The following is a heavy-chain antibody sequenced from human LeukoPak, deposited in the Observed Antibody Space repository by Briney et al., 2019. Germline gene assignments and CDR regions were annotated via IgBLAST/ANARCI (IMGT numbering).Heavy chain of an antibody. CDR1: GASSSSSSYF. D-gene: IGHD6-13*01. Sequence: SETLSLTCTVSGASSSSSSYFWGWFRQPPGKGLEWIGTTSYSGSTYYSPSLRSRITMSVDTSKNQFSLNLSSVTAADTAVYYCARLSSTHLPNYWGQGILVTISS. J-gene: IGHJ4*02. V-gene: IGHV4-39*01. CDR2: TSYSGST. CDR3: ARLSSTHLPNY.